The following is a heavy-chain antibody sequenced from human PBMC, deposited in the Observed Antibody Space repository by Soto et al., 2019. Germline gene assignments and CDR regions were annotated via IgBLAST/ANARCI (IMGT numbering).Heavy chain of an antibody. D-gene: IGHD3-22*01. CDR3: AKRVSSGYYFDY. CDR1: GFTFSSYG. V-gene: IGHV3-30*18. J-gene: IGHJ4*02. CDR2: ISYDGSND. Sequence: GGSLRLSCAASGFTFSSYGMLWVRQAPGKGLEWVAVISYDGSNDYYADSVKGRFTISRDNSKNTLYLQMNSLRAEDTAVYYCAKRVSSGYYFDYWGQGTLVTVSS.